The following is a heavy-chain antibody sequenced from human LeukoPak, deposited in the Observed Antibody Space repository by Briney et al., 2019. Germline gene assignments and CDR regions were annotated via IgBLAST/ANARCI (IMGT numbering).Heavy chain of an antibody. CDR2: IGAWVPGT. Sequence: GGSLRLSCAASGFSFSSYAMSWVRQAPGRGLEWVSSIGAWVPGTSYADSVKGRFTISRDNSENTVHLHMSSLRPEDTAVYYCARAPPYDYVWVTSSDFDYWGQGTLVTVSS. CDR3: ARAPPYDYVWVTSSDFDY. CDR1: GFSFSSYA. D-gene: IGHD3-16*01. V-gene: IGHV3-23*01. J-gene: IGHJ4*02.